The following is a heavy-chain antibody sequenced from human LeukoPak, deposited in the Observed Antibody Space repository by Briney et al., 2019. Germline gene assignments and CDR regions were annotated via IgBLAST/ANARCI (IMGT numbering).Heavy chain of an antibody. J-gene: IGHJ4*02. Sequence: ASVKVSCKASGYTFISYDINWVRQAPGQGLEWMGWMNPNSGDTGYAQKFQGRVSMTRDTSISTAYMELSGLRSEDTAVHYCARGLYYYDSNGRTPYDFWGQGTLVTVSS. CDR3: ARGLYYYDSNGRTPYDF. D-gene: IGHD3-22*01. CDR1: GYTFISYD. V-gene: IGHV1-8*01. CDR2: MNPNSGDT.